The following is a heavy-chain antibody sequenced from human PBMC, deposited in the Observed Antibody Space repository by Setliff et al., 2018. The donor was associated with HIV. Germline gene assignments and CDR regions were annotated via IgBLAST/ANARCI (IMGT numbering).Heavy chain of an antibody. Sequence: PGGSLRLSCAASGFTFSSYGMNWVRQAPGKGLEWVSSISSSGSTIYYADSVKGRFTISRDNAKNSLYLQMNSLRAEDTAMYYCARDKGPPPVVHLDYWGQGTLVTVSS. CDR3: ARDKGPPPVVHLDY. CDR1: GFTFSSYG. J-gene: IGHJ4*02. CDR2: ISSSGSTI. V-gene: IGHV3-21*04. D-gene: IGHD3-10*02.